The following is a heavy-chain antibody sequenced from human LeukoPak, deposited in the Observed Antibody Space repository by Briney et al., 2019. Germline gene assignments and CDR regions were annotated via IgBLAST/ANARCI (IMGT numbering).Heavy chain of an antibody. CDR3: ARDFSRGSHAFDI. J-gene: IGHJ3*02. CDR1: GFTFSSYG. Sequence: GGSLRLSCAASGFTFSSYGMPWVRQAPGKGLEWVAVIWYDGSNKYYADSVKGRFTISRDNSKNTLYLQMNSLRAEDTAVYYCARDFSRGSHAFDIWGQGTMVTVSS. CDR2: IWYDGSNK. V-gene: IGHV3-33*01.